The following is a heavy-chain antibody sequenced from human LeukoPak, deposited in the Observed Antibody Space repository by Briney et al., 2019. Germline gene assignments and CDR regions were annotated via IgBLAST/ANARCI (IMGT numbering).Heavy chain of an antibody. D-gene: IGHD6-19*01. Sequence: PSETLSLTCTVSGGSISGSSRYWGWLRQPPGKGLEWIGSIYQSGSTHYNFYLRSRVTISVDTSKNQFSLKLSSMTAADTSVYYCARNSSGWSFDLWGRGTLVTVS. CDR2: IYQSGST. CDR3: ARNSSGWSFDL. J-gene: IGHJ2*01. CDR1: GGSISGSSRY. V-gene: IGHV4-39*01.